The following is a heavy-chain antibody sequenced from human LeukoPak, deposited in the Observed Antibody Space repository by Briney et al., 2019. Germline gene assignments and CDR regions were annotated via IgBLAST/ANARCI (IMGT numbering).Heavy chain of an antibody. Sequence: PSETLSLTCTVSGGSISSSSYYWGWIRQPPGKGLEWIGSIYYSGSTYYNPSLKSRVTISVDTSKNQFSLKLSSVTAADTAVYYCARQGSAKNQLLFFDWGQGTLVTVSS. CDR1: GGSISSSSYY. CDR2: IYYSGST. V-gene: IGHV4-39*01. J-gene: IGHJ4*02. D-gene: IGHD2-2*01. CDR3: ARQGSAKNQLLFFD.